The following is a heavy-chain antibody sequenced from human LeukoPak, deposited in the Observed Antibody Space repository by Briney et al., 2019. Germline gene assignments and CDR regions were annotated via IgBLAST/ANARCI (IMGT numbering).Heavy chain of an antibody. CDR1: GGSISNSSFY. V-gene: IGHV4-39*07. CDR2: IYYKGYT. Sequence: SETLSLTCTVSGGSISNSSFYWGWIRQPPGKGLEWIGTIYYKGYTFYNSSLKSRVILSVDTSKNQFSLEVTSVTAADTAVYYCARDRGYYDILTGYYTGYFDPWGQGTLVTVSS. J-gene: IGHJ5*02. D-gene: IGHD3-9*01. CDR3: ARDRGYYDILTGYYTGYFDP.